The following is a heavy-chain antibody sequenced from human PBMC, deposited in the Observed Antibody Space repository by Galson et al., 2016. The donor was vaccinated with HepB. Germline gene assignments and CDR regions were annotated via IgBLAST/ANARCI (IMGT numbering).Heavy chain of an antibody. CDR1: GFTFSSYE. D-gene: IGHD6-13*01. CDR3: ARGDRHSSSWWGFDY. CDR2: VSTSGSATTM. Sequence: LRLSCAASGFTFSSYEMNWVRQAPGKGLEWVSYVSTSGSATTMFYADSVKGRFTISRDNAKNSLYLQMNSLRAEDTAVYYCARGDRHSSSWWGFDYWGQGTLVTVSS. J-gene: IGHJ4*02. V-gene: IGHV3-48*03.